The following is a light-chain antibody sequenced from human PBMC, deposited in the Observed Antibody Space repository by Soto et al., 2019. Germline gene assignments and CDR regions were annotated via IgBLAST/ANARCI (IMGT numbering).Light chain of an antibody. CDR2: KAS. CDR1: QSIFSW. Sequence: DIQMTQSPSTLSASVGDRVTITCRASQSIFSWLAWSHQQPGKAPKLLIYKASTLKSGVTARFSSGGSGTEFTLTISSLQPDEFATYYCQQYSDYPLTFGQGTRLEIK. V-gene: IGKV1-5*03. J-gene: IGKJ2*01. CDR3: QQYSDYPLT.